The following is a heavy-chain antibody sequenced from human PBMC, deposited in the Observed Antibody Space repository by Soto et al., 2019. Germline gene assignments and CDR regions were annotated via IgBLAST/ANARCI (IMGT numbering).Heavy chain of an antibody. V-gene: IGHV1-69*12. CDR3: ASGIQRWLRRINNGYSG. J-gene: IGHJ4*02. Sequence: QVQLVQSGAEVKKPESSVKVSCKAPGGTFSTYAISWVRQAPGQGLEWMGGIIPMFGTANYAQRFQDRVTSTADESTNTVYMELSSLRSEDTAVYFGASGIQRWLRRINNGYSGWGQGTLVTVSS. CDR2: IIPMFGTA. CDR1: GGTFSTYA. D-gene: IGHD5-12*01.